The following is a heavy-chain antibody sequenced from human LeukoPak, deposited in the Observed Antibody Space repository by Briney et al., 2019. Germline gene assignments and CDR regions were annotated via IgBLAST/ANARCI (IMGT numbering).Heavy chain of an antibody. CDR2: IYPGDSDT. V-gene: IGHV5-51*01. D-gene: IGHD6-19*01. CDR1: GSGFTSYW. J-gene: IGHJ4*02. CDR3: ARPSVAEGDYFDY. Sequence: GESLKISCKGSGSGFTSYWIGWVRQMPGKGLEWMGIIYPGDSDTRYSPSFQGQVTISADKSISTAYLQWSSLKASDTAMYYCARPSVAEGDYFDYWGQGTLVTVSS.